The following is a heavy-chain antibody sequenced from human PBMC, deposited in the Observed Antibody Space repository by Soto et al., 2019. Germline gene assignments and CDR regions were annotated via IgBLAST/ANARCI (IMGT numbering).Heavy chain of an antibody. CDR3: ARGVPLIAARPYYYGMDV. CDR2: IIPIFGTA. CDR1: GGTFSSYA. D-gene: IGHD6-6*01. Sequence: SVKVSCKASGGTFSSYAISWVRQAPGQGLEWMGGIIPIFGTANYAQKFQGRVTITADKSTSTAYMELSSLRSEDTAVYYCARGVPLIAARPYYYGMDVWGQGTTVTVSS. V-gene: IGHV1-69*06. J-gene: IGHJ6*02.